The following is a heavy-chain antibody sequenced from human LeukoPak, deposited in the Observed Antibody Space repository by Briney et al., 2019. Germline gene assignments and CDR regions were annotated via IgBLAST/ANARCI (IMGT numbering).Heavy chain of an antibody. CDR1: GFTVSSNY. J-gene: IGHJ4*02. D-gene: IGHD6-19*01. CDR3: ARDRDSGWYYY. V-gene: IGHV3-21*05. Sequence: PGGSLRLSCAASGFTVSSNYMSWVRQAPGKGLEWVSYISSSSSYIYYADSVKGRFTISRDNAKNSLYLQMNSLRAEDTAVYYCARDRDSGWYYYWGQGTLVTVSS. CDR2: ISSSSSYI.